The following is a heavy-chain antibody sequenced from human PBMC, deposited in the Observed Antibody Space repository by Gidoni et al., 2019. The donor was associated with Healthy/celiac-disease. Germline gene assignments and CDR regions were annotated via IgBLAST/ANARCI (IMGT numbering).Heavy chain of an antibody. V-gene: IGHV3-9*01. CDR2: SRWNGGSI. J-gene: IGHJ3*02. CDR3: AKEKRDYFCRGYWVRDAFDI. CDR1: GFTFDDYS. D-gene: IGHD3-3*01. Sequence: DVQLVESGGGLVQPGRSLRLPCPHSGFTFDDYSMHWVRPAPGKGLDWGARSRWNGGSIGYGGTVKCLFTRARDNAKNSLYRQKNSLRAEDTTFYYCAKEKRDYFCRGYWVRDAFDIWGQGTMVTVSS.